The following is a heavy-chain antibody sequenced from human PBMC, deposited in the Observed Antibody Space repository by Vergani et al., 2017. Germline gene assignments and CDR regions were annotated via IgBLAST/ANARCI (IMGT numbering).Heavy chain of an antibody. CDR3: AKELSGSYYWGGTFDI. V-gene: IGHV3-23*01. Sequence: EVQLLESGGGLVQPGGSLRLSCAASGFTFSSYAMSWVRQAPGKGLEWVSAISGSGGSTYYADSVKGRFTISRDNSKNTLYLQMNSLRAEDTAVYYCAKELSGSYYWGGTFDIWGQGTMVTVSS. D-gene: IGHD1-26*01. CDR1: GFTFSSYA. CDR2: ISGSGGST. J-gene: IGHJ3*02.